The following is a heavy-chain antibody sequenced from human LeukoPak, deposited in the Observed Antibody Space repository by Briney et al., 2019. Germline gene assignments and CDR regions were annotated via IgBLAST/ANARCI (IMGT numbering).Heavy chain of an antibody. Sequence: PSETLSLTCVVSGGSFSGYYWTWIRQPPGEGLEWIGSVFYNGKTYYNPSLESRIAISVDTSKNHFSLQLSPVTAADTAVYYCARQGARENWFDPWGQGTLVTVSS. CDR2: VFYNGKT. V-gene: IGHV4-34*12. CDR1: GGSFSGYY. CDR3: ARQGARENWFDP. J-gene: IGHJ5*02.